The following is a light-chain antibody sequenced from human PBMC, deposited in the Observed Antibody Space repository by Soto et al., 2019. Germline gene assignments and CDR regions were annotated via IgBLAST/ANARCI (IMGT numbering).Light chain of an antibody. CDR3: QQYGSSPIT. V-gene: IGKV3-20*01. J-gene: IGKJ5*01. CDR2: GAS. Sequence: EIVLTQSPGTLSLSPGEGATLSCRASQSVRSSYLAWFQQKPGQAPRLLIYGASSRATGIPDRFSGSGSGTDFTLTISRLEPEDFAVYSCQQYGSSPITFGQGTRLEI. CDR1: QSVRSSY.